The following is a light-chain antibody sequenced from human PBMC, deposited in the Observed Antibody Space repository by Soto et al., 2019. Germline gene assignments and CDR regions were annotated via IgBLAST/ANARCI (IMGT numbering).Light chain of an antibody. CDR1: SSNIGAGFD. Sequence: QSVLPQPPSVSGAPGQRVTISCTGSSSNIGAGFDVHWYQQLPGTPPKLLIYGNVDRPSGVPDRFSGSKSGTAASLAITGLQADDEADYYCQSYDSRLSGYVFGTGTKLTVL. CDR3: QSYDSRLSGYV. V-gene: IGLV1-40*01. J-gene: IGLJ1*01. CDR2: GNV.